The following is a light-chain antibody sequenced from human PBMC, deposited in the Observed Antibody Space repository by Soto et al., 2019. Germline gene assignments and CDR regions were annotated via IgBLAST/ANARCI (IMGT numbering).Light chain of an antibody. V-gene: IGLV2-14*03. CDR1: SNDVGHDNY. CDR2: DVS. Sequence: QSALTQPASVSGSPGQSITISCTGTSNDVGHDNYVSWYQQFPGKVPKLIFYDVSNRPSGVSNRFSGSKSGNTASLTISGLQADDEADSYCSSYTSSGTYVFGTGTKVTVL. CDR3: SSYTSSGTYV. J-gene: IGLJ1*01.